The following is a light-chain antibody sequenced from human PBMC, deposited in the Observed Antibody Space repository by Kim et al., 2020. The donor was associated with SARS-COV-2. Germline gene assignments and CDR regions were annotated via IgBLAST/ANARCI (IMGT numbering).Light chain of an antibody. CDR2: AAS. CDR3: QRYAGSYT. CDR1: QSFSSSY. J-gene: IGKJ2*01. V-gene: IGKV3-20*01. Sequence: EIVLTQPPGTLSLSPGERATLSCRASQSFSSSYLAWYQQRPGRAPRLLIYAASTRAAGIPDRFSGSASGTDFTLTISRLEPEDFAVYYCQRYAGSYTFGQGTKLEI.